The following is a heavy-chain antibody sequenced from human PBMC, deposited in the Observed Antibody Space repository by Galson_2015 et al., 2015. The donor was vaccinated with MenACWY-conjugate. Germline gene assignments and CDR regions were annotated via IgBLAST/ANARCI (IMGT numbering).Heavy chain of an antibody. V-gene: IGHV4-61*02. J-gene: IGHJ4*02. CDR1: GGSVNTGDSY. CDR2: IYAIGIP. Sequence: QVQLQESGPGLVKPLQILSLTCTVSGGSVNTGDSYWCWIRQPAGKRLGWIGQIYAIGIPKYTPSLGIPFPISLDTSNTLVSLYLTSLTAADTAVYFCAIEFHYWGQGILLTVSS. CDR3: AIEFHY.